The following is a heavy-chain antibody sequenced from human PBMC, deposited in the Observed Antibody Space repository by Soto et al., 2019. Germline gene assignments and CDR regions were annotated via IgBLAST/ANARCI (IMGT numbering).Heavy chain of an antibody. D-gene: IGHD2-15*01. CDR3: ATKTDIVVVVADFDY. CDR2: ISGSGGST. J-gene: IGHJ4*02. Sequence: QPGGSLRLSCAASGFTFSSYAMSWVRQAPGKGLEWVSAISGSGGSTYYADSVKGRFTISRDNSKNTLYLQMNSLRAEDTAVYYCATKTDIVVVVADFDYWGQGTLVTVSS. CDR1: GFTFSSYA. V-gene: IGHV3-23*01.